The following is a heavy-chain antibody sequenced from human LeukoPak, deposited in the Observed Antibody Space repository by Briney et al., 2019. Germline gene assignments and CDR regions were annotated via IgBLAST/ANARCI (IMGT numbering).Heavy chain of an antibody. J-gene: IGHJ4*02. Sequence: GGSLRLSCAASGFTFGSYEMNWVRQAPGKGLEWVSYISISDSIIYYADSVKGRFTISRDNAKSSLYLQMHSLRAEDTAVYYCASPADIPDYWGQGTLVTVSS. CDR1: GFTFGSYE. CDR2: ISISDSII. V-gene: IGHV3-48*03. CDR3: ASPADIPDY. D-gene: IGHD2-2*02.